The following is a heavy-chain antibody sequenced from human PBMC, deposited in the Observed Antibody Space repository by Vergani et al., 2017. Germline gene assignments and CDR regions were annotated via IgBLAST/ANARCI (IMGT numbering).Heavy chain of an antibody. J-gene: IGHJ2*01. CDR3: ARSQGDYWYFDL. Sequence: QVRLEESGPGLVKPSETLSLTCSVSGYSIGSGFYWAWIRQSPGEGLQWLTSIHNRGKTYHNPSLKSRVSVSLDTSTNRFSLNLTSVPATDTAVYYCARSQGDYWYFDLWGPGSLVTVSS. CDR1: GYSIGSGFY. D-gene: IGHD2-21*01. V-gene: IGHV4-38-2*01. CDR2: IHNRGKT.